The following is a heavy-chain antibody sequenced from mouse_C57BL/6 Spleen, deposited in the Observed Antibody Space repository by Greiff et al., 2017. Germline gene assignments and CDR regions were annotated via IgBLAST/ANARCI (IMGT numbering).Heavy chain of an antibody. CDR3: ARSHYYYGSSTWFAY. CDR2: IYPRDGST. D-gene: IGHD1-1*01. Sequence: VQLQQSGPELVKPGASVKLSCKASGYTFTSYDINWVKQRPGQGLEWIGWIYPRDGSTTYNEKFKGKATLTVDTSSSTAYMELHSLTSEDSAVYFWARSHYYYGSSTWFAYWGQGTLVTVSA. V-gene: IGHV1-85*01. CDR1: GYTFTSYD. J-gene: IGHJ3*01.